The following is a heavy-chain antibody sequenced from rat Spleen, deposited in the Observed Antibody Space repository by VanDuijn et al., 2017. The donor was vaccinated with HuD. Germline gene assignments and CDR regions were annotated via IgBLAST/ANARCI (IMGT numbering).Heavy chain of an antibody. J-gene: IGHJ4*01. CDR3: TRAPGKGYVMDA. Sequence: HWVRQPPGKGLEWMGVMWRSGSTEYNSGLKSRLSISRDTSKSQVFLKMNSLQTEDTAIYYCTRAPGKGYVMDAWGQGTAVTVSS. D-gene: IGHD5-1*01. V-gene: IGHV2S63*01. CDR2: MWRSGST.